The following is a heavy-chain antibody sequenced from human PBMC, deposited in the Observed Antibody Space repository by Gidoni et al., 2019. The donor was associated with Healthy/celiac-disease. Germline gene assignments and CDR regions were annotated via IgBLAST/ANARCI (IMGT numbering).Heavy chain of an antibody. CDR1: GGSISSYY. J-gene: IGHJ6*02. V-gene: IGHV4-59*01. CDR3: ARAPGDYDFWSGFFPTGGGMDV. D-gene: IGHD3-3*01. CDR2: IYYSGST. Sequence: QVQLQESGPGLVKPSETLSLTCTVSGGSISSYYWSWIRQPPGKGLWWIGYIYYSGSTNYNPSLKSRVTISVDTSKNQFSLKLSSVTAADTAVYYCARAPGDYDFWSGFFPTGGGMDVWGQGTTVTVSS.